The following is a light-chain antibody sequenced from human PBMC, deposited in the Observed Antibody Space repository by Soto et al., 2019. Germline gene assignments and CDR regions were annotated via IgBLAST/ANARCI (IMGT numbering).Light chain of an antibody. V-gene: IGLV2-8*01. CDR2: EVT. J-gene: IGLJ1*01. CDR3: FSYAGDSVYV. CDR1: SSDVGGYNY. Sequence: QSVLTQPPSASGSPGQSVTISCTGTSSDVGGYNYVSWYQHHPGKAPKLMIYEVTKRPSGVPDRFSGSKSGNTASLTVSGLQAEDEADYYCFSYAGDSVYVFGTGTKV.